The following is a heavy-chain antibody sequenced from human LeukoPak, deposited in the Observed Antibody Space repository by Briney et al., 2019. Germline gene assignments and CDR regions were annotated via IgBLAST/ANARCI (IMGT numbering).Heavy chain of an antibody. V-gene: IGHV1-18*01. D-gene: IGHD6-6*01. Sequence: GASVKVSCTASGYTFTSYGISWVRQAPGQGLEWMGWISAYNGNTNYAQKLQGRVTMTTDTSTSTAYMELRSLRSDDTAVYYCARDHILGLVADWDYWGQGTLVTVSS. CDR2: ISAYNGNT. CDR3: ARDHILGLVADWDY. J-gene: IGHJ4*02. CDR1: GYTFTSYG.